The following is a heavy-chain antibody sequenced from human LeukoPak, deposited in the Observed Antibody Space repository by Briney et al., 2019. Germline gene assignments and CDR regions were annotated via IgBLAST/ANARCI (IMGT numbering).Heavy chain of an antibody. Sequence: SETPSLTCAVSGYSISSSNWWGWIRQPPGKGLEWIGYIFYSGSAYYNPSLKSRVTMSIDTSKNQFSLKLNSVTAVDTAVHYCARTALDTTTYFHYWGQGTLVTVSS. J-gene: IGHJ4*02. CDR1: GYSISSSNW. CDR3: ARTALDTTTYFHY. V-gene: IGHV4-28*01. D-gene: IGHD5-18*01. CDR2: IFYSGSA.